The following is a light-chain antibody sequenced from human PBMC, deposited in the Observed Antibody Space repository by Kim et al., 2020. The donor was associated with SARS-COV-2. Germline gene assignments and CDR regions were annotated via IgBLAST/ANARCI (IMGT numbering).Light chain of an antibody. CDR3: GTWDTSLRVGV. J-gene: IGLJ2*01. V-gene: IGLV1-51*01. CDR1: TSNIGNDY. CDR2: ANN. Sequence: QSVLTQPPSVSAAPGQKVTISCSGTTSNIGNDYVSWYQQVPGTAPKLLIYANNKRPSGIPDRFSGSKSGTSATLGITGLQIGDEADYYCGTWDTSLRVGVFGGGTKLTVL.